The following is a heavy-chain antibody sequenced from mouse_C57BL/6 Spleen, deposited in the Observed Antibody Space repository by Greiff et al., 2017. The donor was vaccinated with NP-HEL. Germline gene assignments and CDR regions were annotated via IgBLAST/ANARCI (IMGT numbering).Heavy chain of an antibody. D-gene: IGHD1-1*01. CDR2: IWCGGST. Sequence: QVQLKESGPGLVQPSQSLSITCTVSGFSLTSYGVHWVRQSPGKGLEWLGVIWCGGSTDYNAAFISRLIISKDNSKSQVFYKMNSLQADDTAIYYCARKGYGSGDFDYWGQGTTLTVSS. CDR3: ARKGYGSGDFDY. V-gene: IGHV2-2*01. CDR1: GFSLTSYG. J-gene: IGHJ2*01.